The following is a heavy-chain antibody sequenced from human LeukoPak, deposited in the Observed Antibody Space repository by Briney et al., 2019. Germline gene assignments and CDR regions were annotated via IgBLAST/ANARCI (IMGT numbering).Heavy chain of an antibody. Sequence: GGSLRLSCAASGFTFSSYSMNWVRQAPGKGLEWVSYISSSSSTIYYADSVKGRFTISRDNAQNSLYLQMNSLRAEDTAVYYCARDTHDFWSGYWTSAFDYWGQGTLVTVSS. CDR3: ARDTHDFWSGYWTSAFDY. V-gene: IGHV3-48*04. CDR2: ISSSSSTI. J-gene: IGHJ4*02. D-gene: IGHD3-3*01. CDR1: GFTFSSYS.